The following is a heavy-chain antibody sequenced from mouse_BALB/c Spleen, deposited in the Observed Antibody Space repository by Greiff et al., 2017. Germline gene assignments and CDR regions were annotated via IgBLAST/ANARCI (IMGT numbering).Heavy chain of an antibody. J-gene: IGHJ2*01. V-gene: IGHV5-17*02. D-gene: IGHD2-3*01. CDR1: GFTFSSFG. CDR2: ISSGSSTI. CDR3: ARSGYYDYFDY. Sequence: EVKVEESGGGLVQPGGSRKLSCAASGFTFSSFGMHWVRQAPEKGLEWVAYISSGSSTIYYADTVKGRFTISRDNPKNTLFLQMTSLRSEDTAMYYCARSGYYDYFDYWGQGTTLTVSS.